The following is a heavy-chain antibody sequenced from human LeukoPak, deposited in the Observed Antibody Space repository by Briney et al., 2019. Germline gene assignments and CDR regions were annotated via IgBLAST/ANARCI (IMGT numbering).Heavy chain of an antibody. D-gene: IGHD6-19*01. J-gene: IGHJ5*02. CDR1: GGSISSGGYS. CDR3: ARAPYSSGWYHGGNWFDP. CDR2: IYHSGST. Sequence: SETLSLTCAVSGGSISSGGYSWSWIRQPPGRGLEWIGYIYHSGSTYYNPSLKSRVTISVDTSKNQFSLKLSSVTAADTAVYYCARAPYSSGWYHGGNWFDPWGQGTLVTVSS. V-gene: IGHV4-30-2*01.